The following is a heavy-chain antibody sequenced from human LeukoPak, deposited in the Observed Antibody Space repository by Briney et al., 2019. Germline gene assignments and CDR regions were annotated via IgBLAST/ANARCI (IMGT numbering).Heavy chain of an antibody. CDR3: TKRHDYYETSGYYPDFDF. CDR1: GFTFSNAW. J-gene: IGHJ4*02. CDR2: ISSSSSTI. D-gene: IGHD3-22*01. V-gene: IGHV3-48*01. Sequence: PGGSLRLSCAASGFTFSNAWMSWVRQAPGKGLEWVSYISSSSSTIYYADSVKGRFTISRDNAKNSLYLQMNSLRAEDTALYYCTKRHDYYETSGYYPDFDFWGQGTLVTVSS.